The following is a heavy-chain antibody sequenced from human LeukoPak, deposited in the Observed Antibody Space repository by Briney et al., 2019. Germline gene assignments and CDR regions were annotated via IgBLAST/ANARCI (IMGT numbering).Heavy chain of an antibody. CDR1: GFTFSTYA. Sequence: GSLRLSCAASGFTFSTYAMNWVRQAPGKGLEWVAVISYDGSNKYYADSVKGRFTISRDNSKNTLYLQMNSLRAEDTAVYYCAEGYYWGQGTLVTVSP. J-gene: IGHJ4*02. CDR2: ISYDGSNK. CDR3: AEGYY. V-gene: IGHV3-30*04.